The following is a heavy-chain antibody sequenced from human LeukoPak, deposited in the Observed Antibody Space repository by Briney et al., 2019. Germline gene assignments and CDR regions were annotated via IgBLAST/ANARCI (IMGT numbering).Heavy chain of an antibody. Sequence: PLWALRLSCAPWGVAYRTCARHWVPKHPGKRLEGLPFVQYDGNNKNHADSVKGRFTISRDNSKDTLYLQMTSLRAEDTAVYYCAKGDAYGANTRLPKYNWFDPCGQGTLVTVSS. D-gene: IGHD4-23*01. V-gene: IGHV3-30*02. CDR1: GVAYRTCA. CDR2: VQYDGNNK. CDR3: AKGDAYGANTRLPKYNWFDP. J-gene: IGHJ5*02.